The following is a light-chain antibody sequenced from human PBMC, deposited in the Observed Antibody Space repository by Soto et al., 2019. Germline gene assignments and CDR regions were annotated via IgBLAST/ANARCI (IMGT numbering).Light chain of an antibody. CDR2: GAS. CDR3: QHYTLASGP. V-gene: IGKV3-20*01. CDR1: QSVSSSY. Sequence: EIVLTQSPGTLSLSPGERATLSCRASQSVSSSYLAWYQQKPGQAPRLLIYGASSRATGIPDRFSGSGSGTDFTLTISSLQPDDVGLYYCQHYTLASGPFGQGTRV. J-gene: IGKJ1*01.